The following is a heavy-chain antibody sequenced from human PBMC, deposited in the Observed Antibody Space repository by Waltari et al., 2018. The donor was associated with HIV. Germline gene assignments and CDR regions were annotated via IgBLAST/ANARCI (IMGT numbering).Heavy chain of an antibody. Sequence: EVQLVESGGGLVKPGGSLRLSCAGSGFTFSSYGMNWVRQAPGKWLGWAASISSSSGHMKYADSVKGRFTISRDNAKNSLYLQINSLRAEDTAVYYCASRSSGRVAYGLDVWGQGTTVIVSS. D-gene: IGHD6-19*01. CDR3: ASRSSGRVAYGLDV. CDR2: ISSSSGHM. CDR1: GFTFSSYG. J-gene: IGHJ6*02. V-gene: IGHV3-21*01.